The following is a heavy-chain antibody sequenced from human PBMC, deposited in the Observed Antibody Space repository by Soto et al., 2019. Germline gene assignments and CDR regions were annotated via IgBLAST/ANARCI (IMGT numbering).Heavy chain of an antibody. CDR2: IIPIFGTA. V-gene: IGHV1-69*01. D-gene: IGHD2-21*02. J-gene: IGHJ3*02. CDR3: ARDSADCGGDCYPDAFDI. CDR1: GGTFSSYA. Sequence: QVQLVQSGAEVKKPGSSVKVSCKASGGTFSSYAISWVRQAPGQGLEWMGGIIPIFGTANYAQKFQGRVTITADESTSTAYMERSSLRSEDTAVYYCARDSADCGGDCYPDAFDIWGQGTMVTVSS.